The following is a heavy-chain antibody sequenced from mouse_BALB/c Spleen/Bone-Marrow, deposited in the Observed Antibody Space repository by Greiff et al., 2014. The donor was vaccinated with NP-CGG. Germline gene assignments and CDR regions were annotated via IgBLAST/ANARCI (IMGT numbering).Heavy chain of an antibody. CDR2: IDPASGNT. Sequence: EVKLVESGADLVKPGASVKLSCTTSGFNIKDTFMHWVKQRPEQGLEWIGRIDPASGNTKYDPKFQGKATITADTSSNKVSLQLSGLTSEDTAVYYCAHDAPFTHWGQGTLVTVSA. CDR3: AHDAPFTH. CDR1: GFNIKDTF. D-gene: IGHD2-3*01. J-gene: IGHJ3*01. V-gene: IGHV14-3*02.